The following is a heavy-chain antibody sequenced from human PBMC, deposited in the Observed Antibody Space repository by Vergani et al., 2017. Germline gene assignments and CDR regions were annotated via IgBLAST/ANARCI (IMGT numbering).Heavy chain of an antibody. CDR3: ARGSGRLAGNWFDP. D-gene: IGHD3-10*01. CDR1: GGSTSSYY. J-gene: IGHJ5*02. V-gene: IGHV4-59*01. Sequence: QVQLQESGPGLVKPSETLALTCTVSGGSTSSYYWSWIRQPPGKGLEWIGYIYYSGSTNYNPSLKSRVTISVDTSKNQFSLKLSSVTAADTAVYYCARGSGRLAGNWFDPWGQGTLVTVSS. CDR2: IYYSGST.